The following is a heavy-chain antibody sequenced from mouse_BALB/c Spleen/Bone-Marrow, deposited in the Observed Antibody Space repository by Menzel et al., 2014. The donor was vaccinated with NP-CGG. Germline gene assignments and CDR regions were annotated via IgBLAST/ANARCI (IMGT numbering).Heavy chain of an antibody. CDR2: INPDSSTI. CDR1: GFDFSRYW. D-gene: IGHD1-2*01. Sequence: EVQLQQSGGGLVQPRGSLKLSCAASGFDFSRYWMSWVRQAPGKGLEWIGEINPDSSTINYTPSLKDKFIISRDNAKNTLYLQMSKVRSEDTALYYCASLHYYGFFAYWGQGTLVTVSA. CDR3: ASLHYYGFFAY. V-gene: IGHV4-1*02. J-gene: IGHJ3*01.